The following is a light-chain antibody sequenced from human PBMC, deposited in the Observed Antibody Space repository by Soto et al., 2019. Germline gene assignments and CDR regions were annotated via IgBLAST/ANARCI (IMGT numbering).Light chain of an antibody. CDR1: QSVNNF. V-gene: IGKV3-11*01. CDR2: DAS. CDR3: QQYDNWPPIT. Sequence: ILLTQSTDTLSLAPGVYATPSSRASQSVNNFLAWYQQKPGQAPRLLIFDASYRASGIPGRFSGSGSGTDFTLTISSLEPEDFALYYCQQYDNWPPITFGQGTRLEIK. J-gene: IGKJ5*01.